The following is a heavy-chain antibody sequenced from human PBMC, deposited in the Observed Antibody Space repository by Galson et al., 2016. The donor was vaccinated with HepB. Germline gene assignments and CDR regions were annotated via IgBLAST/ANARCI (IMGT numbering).Heavy chain of an antibody. J-gene: IGHJ4*02. V-gene: IGHV4-59*12. CDR3: ANLGYCSGGDCYSVD. CDR1: GASISGYY. Sequence: ETLSLTCTVSGASISGYYLSWIRQPPGKGLEWIGYIYYSGRTNYNPSLKSRITMSLDKSKNQFSLKLNSVTAADTAVYYCANLGYCSGGDCYSVDWGQGTMATVSS. CDR2: IYYSGRT. D-gene: IGHD2-15*01.